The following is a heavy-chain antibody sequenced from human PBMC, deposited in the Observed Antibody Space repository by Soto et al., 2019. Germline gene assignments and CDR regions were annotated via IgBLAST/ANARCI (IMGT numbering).Heavy chain of an antibody. V-gene: IGHV1-18*04. CDR3: ARDLESSWPDAFEI. CDR2: ISAYNGNT. J-gene: IGHJ3*02. D-gene: IGHD6-13*01. Sequence: GASVKVSCKASGYTFTSYGISWVRQAPGQGLEWMGWISAYNGNTNYAQKLQGRVTMTTDTSTSTAYMELRSLRSDDTAVYYCARDLESSWPDAFEIWGQGTLVTVSS. CDR1: GYTFTSYG.